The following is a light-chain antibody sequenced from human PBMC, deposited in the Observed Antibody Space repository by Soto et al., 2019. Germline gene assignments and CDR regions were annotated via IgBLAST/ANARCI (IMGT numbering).Light chain of an antibody. V-gene: IGKV3D-15*01. Sequence: EFVLTQSPGTLSLSPGERATLSCRASQSVSNNYLAWYQQKPGQAPRLLIYGASNRATGIPARFSGSGSGTEFTLTISSLQSEDFAVYYCQQYDNWPLTFGQGTKVDI. CDR2: GAS. CDR3: QQYDNWPLT. CDR1: QSVSNN. J-gene: IGKJ1*01.